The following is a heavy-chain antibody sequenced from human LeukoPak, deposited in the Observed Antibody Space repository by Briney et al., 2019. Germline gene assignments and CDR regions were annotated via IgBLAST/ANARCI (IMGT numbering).Heavy chain of an antibody. CDR3: ARPNIRYCSGGACSNSGSDY. CDR1: GGSISSSNYY. V-gene: IGHV4-39*07. CDR2: IYYSGSI. D-gene: IGHD2-15*01. Sequence: PSETLPLTCTVSGGSISSSNYYWGWLRQPPGKGLEWIVSIYYSGSIYNPPSLKSRVTISVDTSKNQFSLKLSSVTAADTAVYYCARPNIRYCSGGACSNSGSDYWGQGTLVTVSS. J-gene: IGHJ4*02.